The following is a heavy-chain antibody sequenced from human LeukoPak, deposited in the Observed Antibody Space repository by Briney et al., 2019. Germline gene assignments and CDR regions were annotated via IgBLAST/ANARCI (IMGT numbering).Heavy chain of an antibody. V-gene: IGHV1-2*02. J-gene: IGHJ4*02. Sequence: ASVKVSCKASGYTFTGYYMHWVRQAPGQGLEWMGWINPNSGGTNYAQKFQGRVTITTDESTSTAYMELSSLRSEDTAVYYCARDLGRRYYDSSGYYAFDYWGQGTLVTVSS. CDR2: INPNSGGT. CDR3: ARDLGRRYYDSSGYYAFDY. D-gene: IGHD3-22*01. CDR1: GYTFTGYY.